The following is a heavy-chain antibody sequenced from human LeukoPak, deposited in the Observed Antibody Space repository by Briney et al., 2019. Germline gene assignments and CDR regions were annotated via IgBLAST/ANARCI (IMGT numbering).Heavy chain of an antibody. CDR2: INPNSGGT. CDR1: GYTFTGYY. CDR3: AREFRAVAGHLDAFDI. D-gene: IGHD6-19*01. V-gene: IGHV1-2*02. J-gene: IGHJ3*02. Sequence: ASVKVSCKASGYTFTGYYMHWVRQAPGQGLEWMGWINPNSGGTDYAQKFQGRVTMTRDTSISTAYMELSGLRSDDTAVYYCAREFRAVAGHLDAFDIWGQGTMVTVSS.